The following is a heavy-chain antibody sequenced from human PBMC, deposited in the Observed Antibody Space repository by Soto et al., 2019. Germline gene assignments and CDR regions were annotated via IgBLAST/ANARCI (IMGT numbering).Heavy chain of an antibody. J-gene: IGHJ4*02. CDR3: AIPTGRDSYSDY. Sequence: ASVKVSCKASGYTFTSYGISWVRQAPGQGLEWMGWIGAYNGNTNYAQKLQGRVTMTTDTSTSTAYMELRSRRSDDTAVYYCAIPTGRDSYSDYWGQGTLVTVSS. CDR1: GYTFTSYG. D-gene: IGHD2-21*02. CDR2: IGAYNGNT. V-gene: IGHV1-18*01.